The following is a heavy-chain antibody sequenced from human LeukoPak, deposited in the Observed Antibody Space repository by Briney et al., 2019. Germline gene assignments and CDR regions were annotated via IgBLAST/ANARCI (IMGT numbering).Heavy chain of an antibody. CDR3: ARDVGYYESSGYVNWFDP. V-gene: IGHV3-74*01. Sequence: QSGGSLRLSCAASGFTFSSDWMHWVREAPGKGLVWVSRINSDGSTSHYADSVKGRFTISRDNAKNTLYLQMNSLRAEDTAVYYCARDVGYYESSGYVNWFDPWGQGTLATVSS. J-gene: IGHJ5*02. CDR1: GFTFSSDW. CDR2: INSDGSTS. D-gene: IGHD3-22*01.